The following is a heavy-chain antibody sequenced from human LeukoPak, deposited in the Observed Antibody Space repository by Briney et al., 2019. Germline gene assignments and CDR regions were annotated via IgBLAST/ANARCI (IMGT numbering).Heavy chain of an antibody. CDR3: ARGPIVVVPAASGNWFDP. Sequence: ASVKVSCKASGYTFTGYYMHWVRQAPGQGLEWMGWINPNSGGTNYAQKFQGRVTMTRDTSISTAYMELSRLRSEDTAVYYCARGPIVVVPAASGNWFDPWGQGTLVTVSS. D-gene: IGHD2-2*01. CDR1: GYTFTGYY. CDR2: INPNSGGT. V-gene: IGHV1-2*02. J-gene: IGHJ5*02.